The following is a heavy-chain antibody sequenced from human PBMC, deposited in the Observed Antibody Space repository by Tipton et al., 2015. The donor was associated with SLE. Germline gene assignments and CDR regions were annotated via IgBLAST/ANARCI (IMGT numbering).Heavy chain of an antibody. J-gene: IGHJ4*02. D-gene: IGHD1-26*01. CDR3: ARVDSGNLLFDH. Sequence: AGLVKPSETLSLTCVVDGGSFNTYYWSWIRQPPGKGLEWIGEINDSGSSHYDSSLKGRVTISVDMAKNQFSLKLNSVTAADTAVYYCARVDSGNLLFDHWGQGILVTVSS. V-gene: IGHV4-34*01. CDR1: GGSFNTYY. CDR2: INDSGSS.